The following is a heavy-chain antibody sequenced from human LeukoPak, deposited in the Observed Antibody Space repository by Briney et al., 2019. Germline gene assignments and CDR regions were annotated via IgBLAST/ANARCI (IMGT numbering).Heavy chain of an antibody. V-gene: IGHV5-10-1*01. CDR1: GYRFTSYW. CDR2: LDPSDSYN. J-gene: IGHJ3*02. CDR3: ARHYSDSRVDAFDI. Sequence: GESLTISCKGSGYRFTSYWITWVRPMPGKGLEWMGRLDPSDSYNSYSPSFQGHVTISVDRSISTAYLQWSSLKASDTAMYYCARHYSDSRVDAFDIWGQGTMVTVSS. D-gene: IGHD3-22*01.